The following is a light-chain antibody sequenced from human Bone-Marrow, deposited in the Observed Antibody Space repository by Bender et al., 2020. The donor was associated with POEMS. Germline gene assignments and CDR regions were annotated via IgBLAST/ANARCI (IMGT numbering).Light chain of an antibody. CDR3: SSYAGSNNYV. CDR2: EVN. V-gene: IGLV2-8*01. CDR1: NRDVGAFNY. Sequence: QSALTQPPSASGSPGQSVTISCTGTNRDVGAFNYVSWFQQHPGKTPKFMIYEVNKRPSGVPDRFSGSKSGNTASLTVSGLQAEDEADYYCSSYAGSNNYVFGSGTKVTVL. J-gene: IGLJ1*01.